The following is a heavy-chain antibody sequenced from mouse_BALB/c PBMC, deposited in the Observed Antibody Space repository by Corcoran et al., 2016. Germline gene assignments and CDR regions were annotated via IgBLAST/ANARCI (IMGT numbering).Heavy chain of an antibody. CDR2: INTHSGVP. D-gene: IGHD1-1*01. CDR3: ARAYYGYLDY. CDR1: GYTFTTAG. V-gene: IGHV9-4*02. Sequence: QIQLVQSGPELKKPGETVRIYCKASGYTFTTAGMQWVQKMPGKGLKWIGWINTHSGVPKYAEDFKGRFAFSLETSASTAYLQISNLKNEDTATHFCARAYYGYLDYWGQGTTLTVSS. J-gene: IGHJ2*01.